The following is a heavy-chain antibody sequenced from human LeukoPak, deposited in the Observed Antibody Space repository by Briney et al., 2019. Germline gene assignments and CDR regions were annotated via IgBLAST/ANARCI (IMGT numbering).Heavy chain of an antibody. Sequence: ASVKVSCKASGYTFTGYYMHWVRQAPGQGLEWMGWINPNSGGTNYAQKFQGWVTMTRDTSISTAYMELSRLRSDDTAVYYCARTYDILEGMDVWGQGTTVTVSS. V-gene: IGHV1-2*04. CDR3: ARTYDILEGMDV. J-gene: IGHJ6*02. CDR1: GYTFTGYY. D-gene: IGHD3-9*01. CDR2: INPNSGGT.